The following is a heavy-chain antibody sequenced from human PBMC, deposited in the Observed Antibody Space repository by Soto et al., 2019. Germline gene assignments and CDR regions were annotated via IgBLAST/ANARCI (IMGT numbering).Heavy chain of an antibody. CDR1: GGSISSYY. D-gene: IGHD6-19*01. Sequence: SETLSLTCTVSGGSISSYYWSWIRRPPEKGLEWIGYIYNDGRTLYNPSLKRRVTISVDTSKNQFSLRLNSVTAADTAVYYCVRHRWDNSDDWFDPWGQGTPVTVS. CDR2: IYNDGRT. V-gene: IGHV4-59*01. J-gene: IGHJ5*02. CDR3: VRHRWDNSDDWFDP.